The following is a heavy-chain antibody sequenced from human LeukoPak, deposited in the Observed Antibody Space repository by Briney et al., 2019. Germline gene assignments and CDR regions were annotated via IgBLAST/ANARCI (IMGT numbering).Heavy chain of an antibody. D-gene: IGHD3-10*01. J-gene: IGHJ6*03. CDR3: AREGGYYYGSGSHPGDYYYYYYMDV. CDR1: DLTLVSYG. V-gene: IGHV3-7*01. Sequence: PGGSLTLAMPALDLTLVSYGRAWSGQAQGKGLEWVANIKQDGSEKYYVDSVKGRFTISSDNAKNSLYLQMNSLSAEDTAVYYCAREGGYYYGSGSHPGDYYYYYYMDVWGKGTTVTVSS. CDR2: IKQDGSEK.